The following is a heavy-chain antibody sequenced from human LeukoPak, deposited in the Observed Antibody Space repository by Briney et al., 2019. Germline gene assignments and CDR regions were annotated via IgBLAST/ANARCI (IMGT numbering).Heavy chain of an antibody. V-gene: IGHV3-9*01. CDR3: AKDSGSYGIDY. CDR1: GFTFDDYA. J-gene: IGHJ4*02. Sequence: GGSLRLSCAASGFTFDDYAMHWVRQAPGKGLEWVSGISWNSGSIGYADSVKGRFTISRDNAKNSLYLQMNSLRAEDTALYYCAKDSGSYGIDYWGQGTLVTVSS. D-gene: IGHD1-26*01. CDR2: ISWNSGSI.